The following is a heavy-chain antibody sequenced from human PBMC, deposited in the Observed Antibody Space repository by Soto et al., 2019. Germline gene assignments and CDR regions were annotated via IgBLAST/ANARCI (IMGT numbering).Heavy chain of an antibody. D-gene: IGHD3-22*01. CDR3: ARAPPLGGYYYVDYYYGMDV. CDR1: GGSISSGDYY. J-gene: IGHJ6*02. CDR2: IYYSGST. Sequence: PSETLSLTCTVSGGSISSGDYYWSWIRQPPGKGLEWIGYIYYSGSTYYNPSLKSRVTISVDTSKNQFSLKLSSVTAADTAVYYCARAPPLGGYYYVDYYYGMDVWGQGTTVTVS. V-gene: IGHV4-30-4*01.